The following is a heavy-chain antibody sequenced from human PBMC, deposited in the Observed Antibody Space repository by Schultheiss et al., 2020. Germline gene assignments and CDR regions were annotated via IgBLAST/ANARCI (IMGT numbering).Heavy chain of an antibody. D-gene: IGHD5-24*01. CDR2: INHSGST. CDR3: ARRGDGYTFDY. J-gene: IGHJ4*02. CDR1: GDSISSYY. V-gene: IGHV4-34*01. Sequence: SETLSLTCTVSGDSISSYYWSCIRQPPGKRLEWIGEINHSGSTNYNPSLKSRVTISVDTSKNQFSLKLSSVTAADTAVYYCARRGDGYTFDYWGQGTLVTVSS.